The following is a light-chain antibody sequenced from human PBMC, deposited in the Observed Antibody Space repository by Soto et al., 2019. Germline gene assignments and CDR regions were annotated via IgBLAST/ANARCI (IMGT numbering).Light chain of an antibody. CDR2: DTS. CDR1: QSIYEK. J-gene: IGKJ4*01. Sequence: EIVMTQSQATLSVSPGERVTLFCRASQSIYEKLAWYQQKPGQTPRLVIYDTSTRATGTPGSFSGSGSGTEFTLTISSLQSEDFAVYYCQQYNRWPLTFGGGTKVEIK. V-gene: IGKV3-15*01. CDR3: QQYNRWPLT.